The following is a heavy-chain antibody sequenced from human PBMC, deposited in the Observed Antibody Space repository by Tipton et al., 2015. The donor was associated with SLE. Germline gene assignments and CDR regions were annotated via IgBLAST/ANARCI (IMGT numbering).Heavy chain of an antibody. Sequence: SLRLSCAASGFTFSSYAMSWVRQAPGKGLEWVSAISGSGISTYYADSVKGRFTISRDNSKNTLYLQMNSLRAEDTAVYYCAKDPYCGADCYNVYWGQGTLVTVSS. D-gene: IGHD2-21*01. CDR2: ISGSGIST. V-gene: IGHV3-23*01. CDR1: GFTFSSYA. J-gene: IGHJ4*02. CDR3: AKDPYCGADCYNVY.